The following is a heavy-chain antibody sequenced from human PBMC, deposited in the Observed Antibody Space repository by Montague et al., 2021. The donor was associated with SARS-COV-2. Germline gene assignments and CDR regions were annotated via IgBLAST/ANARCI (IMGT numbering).Heavy chain of an antibody. CDR2: IHYSGRP. CDR3: TRHVPVTWPGASRGFDY. J-gene: IGHJ4*02. V-gene: IGHV4-39*01. CDR1: GDSISSSHYN. Sequence: SETLSLTCTVSGDSISSSHYNWAWIRQPPGKGLEWIASIHYSGRPYYNPSLQSRVTIYVDTSKNQLSLKLSSVTAADTAVYYCTRHVPVTWPGASRGFDYWGQGTLVTVSS. D-gene: IGHD1-14*01.